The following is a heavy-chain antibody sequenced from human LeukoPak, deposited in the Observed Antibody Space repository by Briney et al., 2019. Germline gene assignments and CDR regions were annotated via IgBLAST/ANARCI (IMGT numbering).Heavy chain of an antibody. V-gene: IGHV4-4*07. D-gene: IGHD3-22*01. Sequence: PSETLSLTCTVSGASISSNYWNWIRQPAGEGLEWLGRISVSGSTNYSPSLNSRVTMSIDTSENQFSLRLSSVTAADTAVYFCARGPLTYYYGSNPYPPSLNYYFDYGGLGTLVTVSS. CDR3: ARGPLTYYYGSNPYPPSLNYYFDY. CDR1: GASISSNY. CDR2: ISVSGST. J-gene: IGHJ4*02.